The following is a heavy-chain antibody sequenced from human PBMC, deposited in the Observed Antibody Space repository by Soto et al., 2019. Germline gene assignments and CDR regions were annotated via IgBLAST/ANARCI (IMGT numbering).Heavy chain of an antibody. Sequence: ESGGGVVQPGTSLRLSCAASGFLFRNYAMHWVRQSPAKGLEWLAVISFDGANIFYAGAAKGRFTISRDNSKQTLYLQLDSLRPEDTGVYFCARDPYGGYIFDSWGQGTLVTLSS. J-gene: IGHJ4*02. D-gene: IGHD5-12*01. CDR1: GFLFRNYA. CDR3: ARDPYGGYIFDS. CDR2: ISFDGANI. V-gene: IGHV3-30-3*01.